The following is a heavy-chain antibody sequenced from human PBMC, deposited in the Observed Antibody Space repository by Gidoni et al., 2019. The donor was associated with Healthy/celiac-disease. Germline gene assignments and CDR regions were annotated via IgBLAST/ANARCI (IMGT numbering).Heavy chain of an antibody. Sequence: QVQLQESGPGLVKPSETLSLTCTVSGGSISSYYWSWIRQPPGKGLDWIGYIYYSGSTNYNPSLKSRVTISVDTSKNQFSLKLSSVTAADTAVYYCARLGGYCSSTSCPRWFDPWGQGTLVTVSS. CDR2: IYYSGST. CDR3: ARLGGYCSSTSCPRWFDP. D-gene: IGHD2-2*01. J-gene: IGHJ5*02. V-gene: IGHV4-59*08. CDR1: GGSISSYY.